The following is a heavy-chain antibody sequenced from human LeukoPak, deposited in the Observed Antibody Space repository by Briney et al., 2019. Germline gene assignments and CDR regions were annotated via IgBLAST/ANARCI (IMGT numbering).Heavy chain of an antibody. CDR1: GLTFTSYA. D-gene: IGHD5-18*01. Sequence: GGSLRLSCAASGLTFTSYAMSWVRQAPGKGLEWVSSISGSGTNTYYADSVKGRFTISRDNSKNTLYMQMNSLRAEDTAVYYCAKGDKPVIAMVKFDYWGQGTLVTVSS. CDR3: AKGDKPVIAMVKFDY. CDR2: ISGSGTNT. V-gene: IGHV3-23*01. J-gene: IGHJ4*02.